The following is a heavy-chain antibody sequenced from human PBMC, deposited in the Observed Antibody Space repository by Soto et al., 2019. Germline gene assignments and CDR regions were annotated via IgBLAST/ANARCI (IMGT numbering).Heavy chain of an antibody. V-gene: IGHV1-2*02. Sequence: QVQLVQSGAEVKKPGASVKVSCKASGYTFTGYYMHWVRQAPGQGLEGMGWINPNSGGTNYAQKFQGRATMTRDTSIRKAYMEMSRLRSDDTAVYYCAREVNTAAAGSNEYFQHWGQGTLVTVSS. D-gene: IGHD6-13*01. CDR2: INPNSGGT. J-gene: IGHJ1*01. CDR1: GYTFTGYY. CDR3: AREVNTAAAGSNEYFQH.